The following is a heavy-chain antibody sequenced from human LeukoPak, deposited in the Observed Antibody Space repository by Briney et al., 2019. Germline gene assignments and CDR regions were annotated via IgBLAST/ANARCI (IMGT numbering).Heavy chain of an antibody. Sequence: GGSLRLSCAASGFSFSSFVMNWVRQTPGKGLEWVSAIRGSGGSTYYADSVKGRFTISRDNSKNTLYLQMNSLRAEDTAVYHCAKESGDFWSGYYTYYYYMDVWGKGTTVTVSS. CDR1: GFSFSSFV. J-gene: IGHJ6*03. CDR2: IRGSGGST. V-gene: IGHV3-23*01. CDR3: AKESGDFWSGYYTYYYYMDV. D-gene: IGHD3-3*01.